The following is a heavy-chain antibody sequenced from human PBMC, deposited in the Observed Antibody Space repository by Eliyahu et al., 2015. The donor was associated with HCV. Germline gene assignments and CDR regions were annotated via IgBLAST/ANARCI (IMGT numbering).Heavy chain of an antibody. CDR2: ISTGGNTI. D-gene: IGHD2-8*02. V-gene: IGHV3-11*01. Sequence: QVQLVESGGGLVKPGGSLRLSCAAXGFXFSDYYMNWIRQAPGKGLEWVSYISTGGNTIYYADSVKGRFTISRDNAKNSLYLQMNSLRAEDTAVYYCARDRWFMTNGDPGGSWGRGTLVTVSS. CDR1: GFXFSDYY. CDR3: ARDRWFMTNGDPGGS. J-gene: IGHJ5*02.